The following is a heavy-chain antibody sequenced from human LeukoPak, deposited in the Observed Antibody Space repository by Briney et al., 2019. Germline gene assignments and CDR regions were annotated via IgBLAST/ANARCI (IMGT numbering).Heavy chain of an antibody. CDR3: ARGGRLGYCSGGSCPFDY. V-gene: IGHV4-59*01. CDR2: IYYSGST. Sequence: SETLSLTCAVYGGSFSGYYWSWIRQPPGKGLEWIGYIYYSGSTNYNPSLKSRVTISVDTSKNQFSLKLSSVTAADTAVYYCARGGRLGYCSGGSCPFDYWGQGTLVTVSS. J-gene: IGHJ4*02. D-gene: IGHD2-15*01. CDR1: GGSFSGYY.